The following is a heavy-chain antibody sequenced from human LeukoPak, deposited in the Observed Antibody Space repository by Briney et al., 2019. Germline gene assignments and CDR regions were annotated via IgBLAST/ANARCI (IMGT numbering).Heavy chain of an antibody. Sequence: GASVKVSCKASGYTFIGYYIHWVRQAPGQGLEWMGWINCNTGGTNYAQKFLGRVTMTRDTSITTAYMELSSLRSDDTAVFYCARTLYIAAVPGGFDYWGQGTLVTVSS. CDR2: INCNTGGT. J-gene: IGHJ4*02. CDR1: GYTFIGYY. D-gene: IGHD6-13*01. CDR3: ARTLYIAAVPGGFDY. V-gene: IGHV1-2*02.